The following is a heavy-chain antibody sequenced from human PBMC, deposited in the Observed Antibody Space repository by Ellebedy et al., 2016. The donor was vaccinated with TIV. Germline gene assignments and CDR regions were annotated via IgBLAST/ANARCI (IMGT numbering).Heavy chain of an antibody. CDR2: TYYRSKWNN. J-gene: IGHJ6*02. Sequence: SETLSLTCVISGDSVSTDIGWNWIRQSPSRGLEWPGRTYYRSKWNNDYAVSLKSRITINPATSKNLFSLPLNSVTPEDTAVYYCARGWFGSGMGVWGQGTTVTVSS. V-gene: IGHV6-1*01. CDR3: ARGWFGSGMGV. D-gene: IGHD3-10*01. CDR1: GDSVSTDIG.